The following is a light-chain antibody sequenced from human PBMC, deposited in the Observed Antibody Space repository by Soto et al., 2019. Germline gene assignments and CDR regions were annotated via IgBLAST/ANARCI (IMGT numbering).Light chain of an antibody. CDR3: QQYNDYSWT. Sequence: NQLTQPPSTLSASVGDRVSINCRASQRIRAWLALYQQKPGKAPRLLIYKASTLEIGVPSRFSGSGSGTEFTLTISSLQPDDVATYYCQQYNDYSWTFGHGTKVDSK. CDR2: KAS. V-gene: IGKV1-5*03. CDR1: QRIRAW. J-gene: IGKJ1*01.